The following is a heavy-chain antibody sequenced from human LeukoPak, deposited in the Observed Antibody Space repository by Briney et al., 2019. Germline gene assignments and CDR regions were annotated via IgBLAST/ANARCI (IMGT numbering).Heavy chain of an antibody. Sequence: ASVKVSCKASGGTFSRYAMSWVRQAPGQGLEWMGGIIPIFGTASFAQKFQGRVTITADESTGTAYMELSSLTSEDTAVYYCATPHITHYGAPNWGAFDIWGQGTLVTVSS. CDR1: GGTFSRYA. V-gene: IGHV1-69*13. D-gene: IGHD7-27*01. CDR2: IIPIFGTA. CDR3: ATPHITHYGAPNWGAFDI. J-gene: IGHJ3*02.